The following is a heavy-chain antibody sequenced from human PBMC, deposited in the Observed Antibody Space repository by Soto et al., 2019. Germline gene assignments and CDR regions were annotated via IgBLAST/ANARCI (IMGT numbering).Heavy chain of an antibody. CDR1: RFTFSSYW. CDR3: AKSISGAFDI. CDR2: INNDGSDT. D-gene: IGHD1-26*01. V-gene: IGHV3-74*01. J-gene: IGHJ4*02. Sequence: GGSLRLSCAASRFTFSSYWMHWVRQAPGKGLVWVSRINNDGSDTIYADSVKGRFTISRDNAKNTVFLEMNSLRADDTAVYYCAKSISGAFDIWGQGTLVTVSS.